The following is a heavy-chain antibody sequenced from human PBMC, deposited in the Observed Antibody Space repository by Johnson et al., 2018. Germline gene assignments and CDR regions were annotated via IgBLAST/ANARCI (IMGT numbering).Heavy chain of an antibody. CDR2: ISSSGVVI. J-gene: IGHJ6*02. Sequence: VQLQESGGGLVQRGGSLRLSCAVSGFTFSSYSMNWVRQTPGKGLEWIAYISSSGVVIFYGDSVKGRFTLSRDNAKSSLYLEMNSLRAEDTAVYYCATLTGTTRYYAMDVWGQGTTVTVSS. CDR1: GFTFSSYS. CDR3: ATLTGTTRYYAMDV. V-gene: IGHV3-48*01. D-gene: IGHD1-7*01.